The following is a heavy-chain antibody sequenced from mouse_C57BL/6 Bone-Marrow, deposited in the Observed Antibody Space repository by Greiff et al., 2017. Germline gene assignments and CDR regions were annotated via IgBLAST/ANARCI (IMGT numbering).Heavy chain of an antibody. Sequence: VKLMESGPGLVQPSPSLSITCTVSGFSLTSYGVHWVRQSPGKGLEWLGVIWSGGSTDYNAAFISRLSISKDNSKSQVFFKMNSLQADDTAIYYCARKGWLLRENTMDYWGQGTSVTVSS. V-gene: IGHV2-2*01. CDR1: GFSLTSYG. CDR3: ARKGWLLRENTMDY. J-gene: IGHJ4*01. D-gene: IGHD2-3*01. CDR2: IWSGGST.